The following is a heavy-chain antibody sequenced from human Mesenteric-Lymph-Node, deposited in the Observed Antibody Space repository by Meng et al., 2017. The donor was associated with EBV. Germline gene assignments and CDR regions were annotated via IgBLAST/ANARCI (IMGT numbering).Heavy chain of an antibody. CDR2: VYYGGSA. CDR1: GDSISSRSYN. J-gene: IGHJ4*02. D-gene: IGHD6-13*01. V-gene: IGHV4-39*01. Sequence: QVQLQGSGPGLGKPSETLSLTCTFSGDSISSRSYNWVWIRQPPGKGLEWIGNVYYGGSAYYNPSLKSRVTISADTSNNQFSLTLSSVTAADTAVYYCAGRRVASSWADYWGQGTLVTVSS. CDR3: AGRRVASSWADY.